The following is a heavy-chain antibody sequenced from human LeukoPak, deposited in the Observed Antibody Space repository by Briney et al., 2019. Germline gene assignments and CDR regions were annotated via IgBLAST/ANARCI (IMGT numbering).Heavy chain of an antibody. D-gene: IGHD6-13*01. Sequence: ASVKVSCKASGYTFSSYGITWMRQAPGQGLEWMGWISAYNGNTNYAQKFQGRVTMTTDTSTSTMYMELRSLRSDDTAVYYCARGAPIAASSRYFQHRGQGTLVIVSS. CDR2: ISAYNGNT. CDR3: ARGAPIAASSRYFQH. V-gene: IGHV1-18*04. J-gene: IGHJ1*01. CDR1: GYTFSSYG.